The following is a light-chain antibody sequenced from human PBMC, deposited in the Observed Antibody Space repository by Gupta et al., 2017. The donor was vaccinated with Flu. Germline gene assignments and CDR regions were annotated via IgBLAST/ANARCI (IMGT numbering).Light chain of an antibody. CDR3: SSYTGGSTFYV. Sequence: QSALTQPASVSGSPGQSITISCSGTSSDVGRSDSVSWYQQHPDKAPKLIIFDVTNRPSGVSSRFSGSKSGNTASLTISGLQAEDETDYYCSSYTGGSTFYVFGTGTKVTVL. CDR1: SSDVGRSDS. CDR2: DVT. J-gene: IGLJ1*01. V-gene: IGLV2-14*01.